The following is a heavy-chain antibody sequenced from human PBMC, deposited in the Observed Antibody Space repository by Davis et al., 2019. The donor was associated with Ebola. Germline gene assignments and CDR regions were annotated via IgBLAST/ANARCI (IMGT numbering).Heavy chain of an antibody. CDR2: IYSGGST. Sequence: GESLKISCAASGFTVSSNYMSWVRQAPGKGLEWVSVIYSGGSTYYADSVKGRFTISRDNSKNTLYLQMNSLRAEDTAVYYCAKSDRMDVWGKGTTVTVSS. CDR1: GFTVSSNY. J-gene: IGHJ6*04. CDR3: AKSDRMDV. V-gene: IGHV3-53*05.